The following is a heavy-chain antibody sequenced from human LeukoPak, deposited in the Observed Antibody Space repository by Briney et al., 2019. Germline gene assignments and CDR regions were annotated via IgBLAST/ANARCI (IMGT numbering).Heavy chain of an antibody. CDR3: ARVQELWPIDY. Sequence: SETLSLTCTVSGGSISSSSYYWGWIRQPPGKGLEWIGSIYYSGSTYYNPSLKSRVTISVDTSKNQFSLKLSSVTAADTAVYYCARVQELWPIDYWGQGTLVTVSS. D-gene: IGHD1-26*01. J-gene: IGHJ4*02. CDR2: IYYSGST. CDR1: GGSISSSSYY. V-gene: IGHV4-39*07.